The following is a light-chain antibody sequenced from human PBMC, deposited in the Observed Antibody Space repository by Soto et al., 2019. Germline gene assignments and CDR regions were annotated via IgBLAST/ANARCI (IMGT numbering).Light chain of an antibody. Sequence: IQMTQSPSSLSASVGDRVTLTCQASHDIRDXLNXXQQKTGXXXTXLXXAXSNLQPGVPPRFSGSGSGTDFTFTISSMQPEDIATYFCHQYDNLPQTFGPGTKGDIK. CDR3: HQYDNLPQT. CDR1: HDIRDX. V-gene: IGKV1-33*01. J-gene: IGKJ3*01. CDR2: AXS.